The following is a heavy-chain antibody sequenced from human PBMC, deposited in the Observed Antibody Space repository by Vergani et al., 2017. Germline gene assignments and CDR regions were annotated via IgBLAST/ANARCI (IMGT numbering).Heavy chain of an antibody. CDR2: IKQDGSEK. J-gene: IGHJ6*02. CDR1: GFTFSSYW. Sequence: EVQLVESGGGLVQPGGSLRLSCAASGFTFSSYWMSWVRQAPGKGLEWVANIKQDGSEKYYVDSVKGRFTISRDNAKNSLYLQMNSLRAEDTAVYYCARGDSSSWSYDWGGDYYYYGMDVWGQGTTVTVSS. V-gene: IGHV3-7*03. CDR3: ARGDSSSWSYDWGGDYYYYGMDV. D-gene: IGHD6-13*01.